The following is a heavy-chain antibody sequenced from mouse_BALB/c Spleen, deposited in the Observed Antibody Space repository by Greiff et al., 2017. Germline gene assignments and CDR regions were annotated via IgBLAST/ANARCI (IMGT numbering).Heavy chain of an antibody. D-gene: IGHD2-1*01. J-gene: IGHJ4*01. V-gene: IGHV2-6-7*01. Sequence: VQRVESGPGLVAPSQSLSITCTVSGFSLTGYGVNWVRQPPGKGLEWLGMIWGDGSTDYNSALKSRLSISKDNSKSQVFLKMNSLQTDDTARYYCARDEGVYGNYDYYAMDYWGQGTSVTVSS. CDR1: GFSLTGYG. CDR3: ARDEGVYGNYDYYAMDY. CDR2: IWGDGST.